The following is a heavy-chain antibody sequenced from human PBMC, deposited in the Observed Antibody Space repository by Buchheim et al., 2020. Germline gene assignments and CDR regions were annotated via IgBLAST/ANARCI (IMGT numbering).Heavy chain of an antibody. CDR2: VSYDGDKE. Sequence: QVQLVESGGGVVQPGRSLRLSCAASGFTFSRNGMHWVRQAPGKGLEWVAVVSYDGDKEYYVDSVKGRFTISRDNSKNTVYLQMNSLRAEDTAVYYCAKDVRSEAAAMDSWGQGT. CDR1: GFTFSRNG. D-gene: IGHD6-13*01. J-gene: IGHJ4*02. V-gene: IGHV3-30*18. CDR3: AKDVRSEAAAMDS.